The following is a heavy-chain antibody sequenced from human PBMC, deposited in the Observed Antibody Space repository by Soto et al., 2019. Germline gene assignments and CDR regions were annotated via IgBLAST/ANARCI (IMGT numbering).Heavy chain of an antibody. J-gene: IGHJ4*02. Sequence: SETLSLTCTVSGGSISYYFWSWIRQPPGKGLEWIGYVSYSGSTNFNPSLKSRVTISVDTSRNQFSLKLSSVTAADTAVYYCASTKYSSSSVRYYFDYWGQGTLVTVSS. CDR2: VSYSGST. V-gene: IGHV4-59*08. D-gene: IGHD6-6*01. CDR3: ASTKYSSSSVRYYFDY. CDR1: GGSISYYF.